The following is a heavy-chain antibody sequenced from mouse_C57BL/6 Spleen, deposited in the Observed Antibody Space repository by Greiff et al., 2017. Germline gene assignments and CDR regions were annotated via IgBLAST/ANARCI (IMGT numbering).Heavy chain of an antibody. V-gene: IGHV7-3*01. Sequence: EVQLMESGGGLVQPGGSLSLSCAASGFTFTDYYMSWVRQPPGKALEWLGFIRNKANGYTTEYSASVKGRFTISRDNSQSILYLQMNALRAEDSATYYCARYRAGAFDYWGQGTTLTVSS. CDR2: IRNKANGYTT. J-gene: IGHJ2*01. D-gene: IGHD3-1*01. CDR3: ARYRAGAFDY. CDR1: GFTFTDYY.